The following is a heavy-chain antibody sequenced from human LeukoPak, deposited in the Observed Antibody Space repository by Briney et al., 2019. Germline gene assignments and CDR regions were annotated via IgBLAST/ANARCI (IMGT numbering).Heavy chain of an antibody. CDR2: IYTSGST. Sequence: PSETLSLTCTVSGGSINSGSYYYHWIRPPAGKGLEWIGRIYTSGSTIYNSSLKSRVTISVYTSKNQVSLKLTSVTAADTAVYYCATSRFSGGLGRFDPWGQGTPVTVSS. CDR1: GGSINSGSYY. J-gene: IGHJ5*02. V-gene: IGHV4-61*02. D-gene: IGHD3-10*01. CDR3: ATSRFSGGLGRFDP.